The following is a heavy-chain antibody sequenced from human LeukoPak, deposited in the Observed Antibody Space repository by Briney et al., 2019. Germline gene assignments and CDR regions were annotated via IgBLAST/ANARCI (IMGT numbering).Heavy chain of an antibody. Sequence: GGSLRLSCAASGFTFDDYAMHWVRQAPGKGLEWVSGISWNSGSIGYADSVKGRFTISRDNAKNSLYLQMNSLRAEDTAVYYCAPHGATTDYWGQGTLVTVSS. J-gene: IGHJ4*02. CDR1: GFTFDDYA. CDR3: APHGATTDY. D-gene: IGHD1-26*01. CDR2: ISWNSGSI. V-gene: IGHV3-9*01.